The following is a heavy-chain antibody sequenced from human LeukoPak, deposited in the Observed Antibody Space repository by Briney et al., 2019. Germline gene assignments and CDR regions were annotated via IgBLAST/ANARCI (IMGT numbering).Heavy chain of an antibody. D-gene: IGHD3-16*01. CDR3: ARDFFMTPDY. J-gene: IGHJ4*02. CDR2: ISYDGSSK. Sequence: GGSLRLSCAASGFSFNNFAMHWVRQAPGKGLEWVAHISYDGSSKYNEDSVKGRFTISRDDSKNTLYLQMNSLRAEDTAVYYCARDFFMTPDYWGQGTLVTVSS. CDR1: GFSFNNFA. V-gene: IGHV3-30*04.